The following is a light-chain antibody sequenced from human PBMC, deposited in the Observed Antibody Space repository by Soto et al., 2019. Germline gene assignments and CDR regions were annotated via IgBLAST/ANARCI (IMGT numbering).Light chain of an antibody. CDR1: QSVSSSY. CDR2: GAS. CDR3: QQYGNPPPNA. Sequence: EIVLTQSPGTLSLSPGERATLSRRASQSVSSSYLAWYQQKPGQAPRVLIHGASSRATGIPDRFSGSGSGKDFTLTISRLEPEDFAVYFCQQYGNPPPNAFGQGTKVDIK. V-gene: IGKV3-20*01. J-gene: IGKJ2*01.